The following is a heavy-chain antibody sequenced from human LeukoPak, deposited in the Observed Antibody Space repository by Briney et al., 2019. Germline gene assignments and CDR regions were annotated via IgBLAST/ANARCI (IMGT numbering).Heavy chain of an antibody. Sequence: GGSLRLSCAASGFTFSSYWMSWVRQAPGKGLEWVANIKQDGSEKYYVDSVKGRFTISRENAKNSFHLQMNSLGAGDTAVYYCAREGSLSSSDAFDIWGQGTMVTVSS. V-gene: IGHV3-7*01. CDR1: GFTFSSYW. CDR2: IKQDGSEK. D-gene: IGHD6-6*01. CDR3: AREGSLSSSDAFDI. J-gene: IGHJ3*02.